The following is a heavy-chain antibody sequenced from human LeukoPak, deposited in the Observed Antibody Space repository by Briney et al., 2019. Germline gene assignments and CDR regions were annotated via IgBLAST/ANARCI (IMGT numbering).Heavy chain of an antibody. D-gene: IGHD3-22*01. CDR1: GFTFSTYA. Sequence: PGGSLRLSCAASGFTFSTYAMSWVRQAPGKGLEWVSGIGISGGSTYYADSVKGRFTISRDNSKNTLYLQINSLRAEDTAVYYCASSEPPSYYYDSSGYSDYWGQGTLVTVSS. CDR3: ASSEPPSYYYDSSGYSDY. V-gene: IGHV3-23*01. CDR2: IGISGGST. J-gene: IGHJ4*02.